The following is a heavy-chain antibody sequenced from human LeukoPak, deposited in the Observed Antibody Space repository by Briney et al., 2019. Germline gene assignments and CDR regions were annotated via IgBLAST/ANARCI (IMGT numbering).Heavy chain of an antibody. CDR2: INPNSGVT. V-gene: IGHV1-2*02. D-gene: IGHD6-13*01. J-gene: IGHJ5*02. CDR1: GYTFTGYY. CDR3: ARARGSSSWFVDQNPRRNWFDP. Sequence: ASVKVSCKASGYTFTGYYMHWVRQAPGQGLEWMGWINPNSGVTNYAQKFQGRVTMTRDTSISTAYMDLDSLISDDTAVYYCARARGSSSWFVDQNPRRNWFDPWGQGTLVTVSS.